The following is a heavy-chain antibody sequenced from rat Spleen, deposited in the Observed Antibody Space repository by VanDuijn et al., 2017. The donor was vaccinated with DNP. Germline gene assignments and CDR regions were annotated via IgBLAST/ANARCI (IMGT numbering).Heavy chain of an antibody. Sequence: EVQLVESGGGLVQPGRSLRLSCVASGFTFSDYYMAWVRQAPTKGLEWVAYISDDGGRTSYGDSVKGRFTISRDNAKSTLYLQMNSLRSEDMATYYCARHVLPLRVWDYWGQGVMVTVSS. CDR2: ISDDGGRT. CDR1: GFTFSDYY. V-gene: IGHV5-22*01. D-gene: IGHD1-4*01. J-gene: IGHJ2*01. CDR3: ARHVLPLRVWDY.